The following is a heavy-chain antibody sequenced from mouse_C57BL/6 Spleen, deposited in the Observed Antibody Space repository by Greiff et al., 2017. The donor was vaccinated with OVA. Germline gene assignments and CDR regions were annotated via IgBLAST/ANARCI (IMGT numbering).Heavy chain of an antibody. J-gene: IGHJ2*01. V-gene: IGHV1-55*01. CDR2: IYPGSGST. CDR1: GYTFTSYW. Sequence: QVQLQQPGAELVKPGASVKMSCKASGYTFTSYWITWVKQRPGQGLEWIGDIYPGSGSTNYNEKFKSKATLTVDTSSSTAYMQLSSLTSEDSAVYYCARAGDYDGSRGYFDYWGQGTTLTVSS. CDR3: ARAGDYDGSRGYFDY. D-gene: IGHD1-1*01.